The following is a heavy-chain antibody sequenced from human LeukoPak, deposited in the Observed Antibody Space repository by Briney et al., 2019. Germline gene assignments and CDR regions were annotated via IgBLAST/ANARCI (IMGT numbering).Heavy chain of an antibody. D-gene: IGHD5-12*01. V-gene: IGHV5-51*01. CDR2: IYPGDSDT. CDR3: ARRSYEGSTSAFDI. CDR1: GYSCASYW. J-gene: IGHJ3*02. Sequence: GESLKISCRYSGYSCASYWFGLVRHMPGKGLEWIGVIYPGDSDTRYSPSFEGQVTISGDKSTSSAFLQWSSLRASDTAMYYCARRSYEGSTSAFDIWGQGTMVIVS.